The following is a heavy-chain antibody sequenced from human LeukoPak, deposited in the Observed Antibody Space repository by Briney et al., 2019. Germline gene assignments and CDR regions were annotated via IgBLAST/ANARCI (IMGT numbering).Heavy chain of an antibody. D-gene: IGHD6-13*01. Sequence: GGSLRLSCAASGFTFSSYAMHWVRQAPGKGLEWVAVISYDGSNKYYADSVKGRFTISRDNSKNTLYLQMNSLRAEDTAVYYCAKDLGNRVAAPGSFGYWGQGALVTVSS. CDR1: GFTFSSYA. CDR3: AKDLGNRVAAPGSFGY. J-gene: IGHJ4*02. V-gene: IGHV3-30-3*01. CDR2: ISYDGSNK.